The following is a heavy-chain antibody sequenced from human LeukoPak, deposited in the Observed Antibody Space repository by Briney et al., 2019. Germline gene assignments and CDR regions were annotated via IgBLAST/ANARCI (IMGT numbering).Heavy chain of an antibody. CDR2: ISGSGGST. CDR3: AKGKDYYGSGSYVFDY. V-gene: IGHV3-23*01. D-gene: IGHD3-10*01. CDR1: GFTFSSYG. J-gene: IGHJ4*02. Sequence: GGSLRLSCAASGFTFSSYGMSWVRQAPGKGLEWVSGISGSGGSTYYADSVKGRFTISRDNSKNTLYLQMNSLRAEDTAVYYCAKGKDYYGSGSYVFDYWGQGTLVTVSS.